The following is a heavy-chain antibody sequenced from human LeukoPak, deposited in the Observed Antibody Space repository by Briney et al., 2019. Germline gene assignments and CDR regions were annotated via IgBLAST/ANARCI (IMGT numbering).Heavy chain of an antibody. CDR3: VKEMATITSPFDY. CDR2: INSNGGST. J-gene: IGHJ4*02. D-gene: IGHD5-24*01. Sequence: QPGRSLRLSCAASGFTFRSSAMHWVRQAPGKGLEYVLAINSNGGSTYYTDSVKGRFTISRDNSKNMVYLQMSSLRPEDTAVYYCVKEMATITSPFDYWGQGTPVTVSS. CDR1: GFTFRSSA. V-gene: IGHV3-64D*09.